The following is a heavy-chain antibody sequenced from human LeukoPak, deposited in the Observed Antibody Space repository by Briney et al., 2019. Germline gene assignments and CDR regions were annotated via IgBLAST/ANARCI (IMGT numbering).Heavy chain of an antibody. J-gene: IGHJ4*02. CDR2: INPNNGGT. CDR3: ARPSITGTNALAY. D-gene: IGHD1-20*01. V-gene: IGHV1-2*02. CDR1: GHTFTGYN. Sequence: ASVRVSCKASGHTFTGYNIYWVRQAPGQGLEWMGWINPNNGGTNYAQKFQGRVTVTRDTSISTAYMELSRLRSDDTAVYYCARPSITGTNALAYWGQGTLVTVSS.